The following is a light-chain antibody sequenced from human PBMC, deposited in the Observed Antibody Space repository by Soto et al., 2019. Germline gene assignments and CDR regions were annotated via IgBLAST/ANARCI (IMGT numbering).Light chain of an antibody. J-gene: IGKJ1*01. CDR3: QQYNNWPRT. Sequence: EIGMTQSPATLSLSPGERATLSCRASQSVNSNLAWYQQKAGQAPRLLIYGTSTRATGIPARFSGSGSGTDFTLTISSLQFEDFAVYYCQQYNNWPRTFGQATRLIS. CDR1: QSVNSN. V-gene: IGKV3-15*01. CDR2: GTS.